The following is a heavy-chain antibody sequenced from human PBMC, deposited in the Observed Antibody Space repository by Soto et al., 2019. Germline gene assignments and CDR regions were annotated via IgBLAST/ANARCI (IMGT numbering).Heavy chain of an antibody. Sequence: HLVESGGALVKPGGSLRLSCAASGFMFSSAWMSWVRQAPGKGLEWVGRIKSKRDGGTTDYAPPVKGRFVISRDASKNTLYLQMNSLKTDDTAVYYCVEGWNDFWGQGTLVAVSS. CDR1: GFMFSSAW. D-gene: IGHD1-1*01. CDR2: IKSKRDGGTT. CDR3: VEGWNDF. V-gene: IGHV3-15*02. J-gene: IGHJ4*02.